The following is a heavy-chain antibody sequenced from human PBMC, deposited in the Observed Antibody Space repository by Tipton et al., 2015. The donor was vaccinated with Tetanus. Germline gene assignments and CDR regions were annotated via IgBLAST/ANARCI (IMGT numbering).Heavy chain of an antibody. V-gene: IGHV4-59*01. CDR2: IFYSGST. CDR3: ANHPGAKTQFDY. Sequence: TLSLTCSVSGAFSSSYYWGWIRQAPGKGLEWIGYIFYSGSTNYNPSVKSRVSISLETSKRQVSLTVNSVNAADTAVYYCANHPGAKTQFDYWGQGTLVTVSS. J-gene: IGHJ4*02. CDR1: GAFSSSYY. D-gene: IGHD1-26*01.